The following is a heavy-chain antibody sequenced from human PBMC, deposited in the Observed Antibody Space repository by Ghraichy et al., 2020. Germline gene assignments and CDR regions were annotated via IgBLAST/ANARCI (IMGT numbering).Heavy chain of an antibody. J-gene: IGHJ4*02. V-gene: IGHV3-48*02. Sequence: GESLNISCAASGFTFSSYSMNWVRQAPGKGLEWVSYISSSSSTIYYADSVKGRFTISRDNAKNSLYLQMNSLRDEDTAVYYCARALGSYTYGFDYWGQGTLVTVSS. CDR1: GFTFSSYS. CDR3: ARALGSYTYGFDY. CDR2: ISSSSSTI. D-gene: IGHD5-18*01.